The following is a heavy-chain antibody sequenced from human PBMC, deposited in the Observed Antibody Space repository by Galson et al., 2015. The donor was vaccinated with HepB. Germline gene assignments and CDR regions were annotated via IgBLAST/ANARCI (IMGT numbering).Heavy chain of an antibody. CDR3: ARDTGFYFDY. V-gene: IGHV4-39*02. D-gene: IGHD7-27*01. J-gene: IGHJ4*02. CDR1: GGSIRSSSYY. Sequence: LSLTCTVSGGSIRSSSYYWGWIRQPPGKGLEWIGSIYYSGSTHYNPSLKSRVTISVDTSKNQFSLKLSSVTAADTAVYYCARDTGFYFDYWGQGTLVTVSS. CDR2: IYYSGST.